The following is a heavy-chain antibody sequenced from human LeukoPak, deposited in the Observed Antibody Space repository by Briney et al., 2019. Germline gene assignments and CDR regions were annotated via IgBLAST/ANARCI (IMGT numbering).Heavy chain of an antibody. J-gene: IGHJ4*02. CDR2: ISYDGSNK. CDR3: ASPTTVTTFLFDY. V-gene: IGHV3-30-3*01. CDR1: GFTFSSYA. Sequence: GRSLRLSCAASGFTFSSYAMHWVRQAPGKGLEWVAVISYDGSNKYYADSVKGRFTISRDNSKNTLYLQMNSLRAEDTAVYYCASPTTVTTFLFDYWGQGTLVTVSS. D-gene: IGHD4-11*01.